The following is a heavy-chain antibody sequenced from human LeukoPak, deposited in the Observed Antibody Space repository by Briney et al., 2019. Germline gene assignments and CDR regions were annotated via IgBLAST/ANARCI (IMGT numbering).Heavy chain of an antibody. Sequence: GGSLRLSCAASGFTLSSNWMHWVRQAPGKGLEWVSRINSDGSSTSYADSVKGRLTISRDNAKNTLYLQMNSLRAEDTAVYYCARRDNYDYWGQGTVVTVSS. CDR3: ARRDNYDY. J-gene: IGHJ4*02. CDR2: INSDGSST. V-gene: IGHV3-74*01. D-gene: IGHD2-15*01. CDR1: GFTLSSNW.